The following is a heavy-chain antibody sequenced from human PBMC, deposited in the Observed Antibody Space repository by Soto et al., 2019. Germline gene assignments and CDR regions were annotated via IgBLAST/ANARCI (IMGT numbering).Heavy chain of an antibody. CDR3: AKDIGILTGYMYYFDY. V-gene: IGHV3-30*18. J-gene: IGHJ4*02. CDR1: GFTFSSYG. D-gene: IGHD3-9*01. Sequence: SGGSLRLSCAASGFTFSSYGMHWVRQAPGKGLEWVAVISYDGSNKYYADSVKGRFTISRDNSKDALYLQMNSLRAEDTAVYYCAKDIGILTGYMYYFDYWGQGTLVTVSS. CDR2: ISYDGSNK.